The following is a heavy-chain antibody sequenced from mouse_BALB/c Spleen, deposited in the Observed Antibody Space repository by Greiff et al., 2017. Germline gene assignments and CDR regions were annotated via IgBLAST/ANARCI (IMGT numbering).Heavy chain of an antibody. Sequence: QVHVKQPGAELVRPGASVKLSCKASGYTFTSYWINWVKQRPGQGLEWIGNIYPSDSYTNYNQKFKDKATLTVDKSSSTAYMQLSSPTSEDSAVYYCTRNDYDYDEGFAYWGQGTLVTVSA. CDR3: TRNDYDYDEGFAY. CDR1: GYTFTSYW. CDR2: IYPSDSYT. V-gene: IGHV1-69*02. D-gene: IGHD2-4*01. J-gene: IGHJ3*01.